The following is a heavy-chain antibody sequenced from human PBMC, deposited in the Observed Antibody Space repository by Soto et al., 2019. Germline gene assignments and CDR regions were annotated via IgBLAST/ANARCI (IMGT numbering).Heavy chain of an antibody. CDR3: ARGMDRAKTGY. V-gene: IGHV4-34*01. CDR1: GGSFSGYY. Sequence: QVQLQQWGAGLLKPSETLSLTCAVYGGSFSGYYWSWIRQPPGKGLEWIGEINHSGSTYHNQSLKSRVTISVDTSKNQFSLKLTSVTAADTAVYYCARGMDRAKTGYWGQGTLVTVSS. CDR2: INHSGST. J-gene: IGHJ4*02. D-gene: IGHD5-18*01.